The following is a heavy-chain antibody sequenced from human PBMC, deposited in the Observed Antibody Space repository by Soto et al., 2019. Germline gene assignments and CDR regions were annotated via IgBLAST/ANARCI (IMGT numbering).Heavy chain of an antibody. Sequence: GGSLRLSCAASEFTFSINPMHWVRQAPGKGLEWVSGITGSGSTTFYADSVKGRFTISRDNSKNTLYLHMSSLRAEDTAIYYCAKDFTAYLSSWFHLWGQGT. CDR3: AKDFTAYLSSWFHL. V-gene: IGHV3-23*01. J-gene: IGHJ5*02. CDR1: EFTFSINP. D-gene: IGHD6-13*01. CDR2: ITGSGSTT.